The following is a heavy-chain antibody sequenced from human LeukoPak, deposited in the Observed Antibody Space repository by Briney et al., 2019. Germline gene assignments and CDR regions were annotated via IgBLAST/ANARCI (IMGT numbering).Heavy chain of an antibody. D-gene: IGHD5-24*01. CDR1: GFTFDDYA. V-gene: IGHV3-9*01. CDR2: ISWNSGSI. Sequence: GGSLRLSCAASGFTFDDYAMHWVRQAPGKGLEWVSGISWNSGSIGYADSVKGRFTISRDNAKNSLYLQMNSLRAEDTALYYCAKDWGEMATILDYWGQGTLITVSS. J-gene: IGHJ4*02. CDR3: AKDWGEMATILDY.